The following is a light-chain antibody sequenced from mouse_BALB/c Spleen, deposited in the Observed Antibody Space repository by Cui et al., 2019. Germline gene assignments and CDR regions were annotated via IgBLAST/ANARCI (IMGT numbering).Light chain of an antibody. CDR2: STS. J-gene: IGKJ4*01. Sequence: QIVLTQFPAIISASLGERVTMTCTTSSSESSSYLHWYQQKPGSSPKLWIYSTSNLASGVPARFSGSGSGTSDSPTISSREAEDAATYYCHHYHRSLFTFGSGTKLEIK. CDR1: SSESSSY. V-gene: IGKV4-74*01. CDR3: HHYHRSLFT.